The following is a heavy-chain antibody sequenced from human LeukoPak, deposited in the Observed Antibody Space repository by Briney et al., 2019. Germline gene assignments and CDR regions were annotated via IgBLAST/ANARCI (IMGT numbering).Heavy chain of an antibody. CDR3: AKDLYYGPHAFHV. CDR2: IGVDGDST. CDR1: GFTFNYYA. D-gene: IGHD2-8*01. Sequence: GGSLRLSCAGSGFTFNYYAFNWVRQAPGKGLEWVSGIGVDGDSTYYADSVKGRFTISRDNPNNMLFLQMSSLRAEDTAIYYCAKDLYYGPHAFHVWGQGTMVIVSS. J-gene: IGHJ3*01. V-gene: IGHV3-23*01.